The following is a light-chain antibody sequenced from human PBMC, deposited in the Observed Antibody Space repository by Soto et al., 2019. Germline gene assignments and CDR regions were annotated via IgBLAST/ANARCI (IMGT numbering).Light chain of an antibody. CDR1: QTISSW. Sequence: IQMTQSPSTLSGSVGARVTMPCRASQTISSWLAWYQQKKGKAPKILIYKASTLKSGVPSRFRGSGSGTEFTLTISRLQPDDFSTYYCQHYNSYSEAFGQGTKVDIK. V-gene: IGKV1-5*03. CDR3: QHYNSYSEA. CDR2: KAS. J-gene: IGKJ1*01.